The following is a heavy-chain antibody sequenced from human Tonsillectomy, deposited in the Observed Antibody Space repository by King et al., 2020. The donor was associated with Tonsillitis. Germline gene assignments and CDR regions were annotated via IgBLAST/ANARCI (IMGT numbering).Heavy chain of an antibody. J-gene: IGHJ4*02. D-gene: IGHD3-9*01. CDR1: GFTFSTYS. V-gene: IGHV3-21*01. CDR3: ARDPWYDNLTGYQGFDS. Sequence: VQLVESGGGLVKPGGSLRLSCAASGFTFSTYSMNWVRQAPGKGLEWVSFISSSSSYIYSADSVKGRFTLSRDNAKNSLYLQMNSLSAEDTAVYYCARDPWYDNLTGYQGFDSWGEGPRVSVSS. CDR2: ISSSSSYI.